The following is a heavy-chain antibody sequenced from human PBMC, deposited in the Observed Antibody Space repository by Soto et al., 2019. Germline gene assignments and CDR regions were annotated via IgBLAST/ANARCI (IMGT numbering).Heavy chain of an antibody. CDR2: IRSKPNNYAT. Sequence: EVQLVESGGGLVQPGGSLKLSCAASGFTFSGSAMHWVRQASVNGLEWVGRIRSKPNNYATAYAASVKGRFTISRDDSKNPAYMQMNSLKTEDTAVYYCTVYSNYQYAYWGQGTLVTVSS. J-gene: IGHJ4*02. V-gene: IGHV3-73*02. CDR3: TVYSNYQYAY. D-gene: IGHD4-4*01. CDR1: GFTFSGSA.